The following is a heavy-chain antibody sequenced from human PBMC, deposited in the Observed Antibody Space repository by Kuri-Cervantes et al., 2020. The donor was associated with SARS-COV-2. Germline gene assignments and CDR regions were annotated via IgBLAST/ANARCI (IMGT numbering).Heavy chain of an antibody. CDR1: GYTFTGYY. CDR2: INPNSGGT. Sequence: ASVKVSCKASGYTFTGYYMHWVRQAPGQGLEWMGWINPNSGGTNYAQKFLGRVTMTRDTSISTAYMELSRLRSDDTAVYYCARDPGASSSDYFDYWGQGTPVPVSS. V-gene: IGHV1-2*02. D-gene: IGHD6-6*01. J-gene: IGHJ4*02. CDR3: ARDPGASSSDYFDY.